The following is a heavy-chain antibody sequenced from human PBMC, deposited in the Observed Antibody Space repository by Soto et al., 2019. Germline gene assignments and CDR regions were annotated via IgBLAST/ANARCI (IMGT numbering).Heavy chain of an antibody. D-gene: IGHD3-22*01. J-gene: IGHJ5*02. Sequence: QVQLVQSGAEVKKPGSSVKVSCKASGGTFSSYAISWVRQAPGQGLEWMGGIIPIFGTANYAQKFQGRVTITEDESTRTAYMELSSLRSEDTAVYYCARDRADYYDSSGYPNWFDPWGQGTLVTVSS. V-gene: IGHV1-69*12. CDR1: GGTFSSYA. CDR2: IIPIFGTA. CDR3: ARDRADYYDSSGYPNWFDP.